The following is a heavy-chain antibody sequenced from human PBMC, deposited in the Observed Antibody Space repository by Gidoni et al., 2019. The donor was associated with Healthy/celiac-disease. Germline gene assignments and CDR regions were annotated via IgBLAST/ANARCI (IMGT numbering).Heavy chain of an antibody. J-gene: IGHJ6*02. Sequence: QVQLVQSGAEVKKPGSSVKLSCKASGGTFSSYANSWVRQAPGQGLEWMGGTIPISGTTNYAQKFKSRVTITADESTSTAYMKLSSLRSEDTAVYYCARESNLQTPQGYYYGMDVWGQGTTVTVSS. CDR1: GGTFSSYA. CDR3: ARESNLQTPQGYYYGMDV. V-gene: IGHV1-69*01. CDR2: TIPISGTT. D-gene: IGHD4-4*01.